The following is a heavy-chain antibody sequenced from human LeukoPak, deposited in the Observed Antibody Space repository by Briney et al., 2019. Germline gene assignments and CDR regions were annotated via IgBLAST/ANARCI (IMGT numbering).Heavy chain of an antibody. V-gene: IGHV3-15*01. Sequence: PGGSLRLSCAASGFTFSTYVMSWVRQAPGKGLEWVGRIHTKNDGGVIDYAPPVQGRFTISRDDSKNTLFLEMNYLKTEDTAIYYCTVRSSIWGQGTLVTVSS. D-gene: IGHD3-3*02. CDR3: TVRSSI. CDR2: IHTKNDGGVI. J-gene: IGHJ4*02. CDR1: GFTFSTYV.